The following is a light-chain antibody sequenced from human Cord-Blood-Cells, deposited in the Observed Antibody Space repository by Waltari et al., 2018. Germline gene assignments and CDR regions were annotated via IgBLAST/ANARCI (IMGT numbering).Light chain of an antibody. Sequence: QAGLPPPPSVSKGLSQTAPLPCTGNRNILCNQRAAWLQHHQGHPPKLLSYRNNNRPSGISERFSASRSGNTASLTITGLQPEDEADYYCSALDSSLSVSWVFGGGTKLTVL. J-gene: IGLJ3*02. V-gene: IGLV10-54*02. CDR1: RNILCNQR. CDR3: SALDSSLSVSWV. CDR2: RNN.